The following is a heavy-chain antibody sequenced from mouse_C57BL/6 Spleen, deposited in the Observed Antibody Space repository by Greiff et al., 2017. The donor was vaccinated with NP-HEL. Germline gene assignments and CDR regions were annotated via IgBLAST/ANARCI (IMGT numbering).Heavy chain of an antibody. Sequence: QVQLQQPGAELVKPGASVKLSCKASGYTFTSYWMQWVKQRPGQGLEWIGEIDPSDSYTNYNQKFKGKATLTVDTSSSTAYMQLSSLTSEDSAVYYCARNDDYDVGFAYWGQGTLATVSA. CDR2: IDPSDSYT. V-gene: IGHV1-50*01. CDR1: GYTFTSYW. J-gene: IGHJ3*01. D-gene: IGHD2-4*01. CDR3: ARNDDYDVGFAY.